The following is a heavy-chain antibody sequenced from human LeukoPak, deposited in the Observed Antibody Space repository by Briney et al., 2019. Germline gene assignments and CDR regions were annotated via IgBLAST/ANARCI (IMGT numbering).Heavy chain of an antibody. J-gene: IGHJ4*02. CDR2: ISSSSSYI. CDR1: GFTFSSYS. V-gene: IGHV3-21*01. Sequence: GGSLRLSCAASGFTFSSYSMKWVRQAPGKGLEWVSSISSSSSYIFYADSVKGRFTISRDDAKNSLYLQMNSLRAEDTAVYYCARVPGDYWGQGTLVTVSS. CDR3: ARVPGDY.